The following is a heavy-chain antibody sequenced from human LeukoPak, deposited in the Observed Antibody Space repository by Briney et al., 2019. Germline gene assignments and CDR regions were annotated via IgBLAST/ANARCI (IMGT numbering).Heavy chain of an antibody. D-gene: IGHD3-10*01. CDR2: IWYDGSNK. J-gene: IGHJ4*02. V-gene: IGHV3-33*01. Sequence: QPGGSLRPSCAASGFIFSTYGMHWVRQAPGKGLEWVAVIWYDGSNKYYADSVQGRFTISRDNSKNTLYLHMNSLRAEDTGVYYCARASGPFDYWGQGTLVTVSS. CDR3: ARASGPFDY. CDR1: GFIFSTYG.